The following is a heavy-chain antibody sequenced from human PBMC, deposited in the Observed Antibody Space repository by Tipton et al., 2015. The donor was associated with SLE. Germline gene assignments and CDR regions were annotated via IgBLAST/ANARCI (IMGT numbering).Heavy chain of an antibody. V-gene: IGHV4-61*02. CDR2: IYTSGST. CDR3: ARGLEMASFDY. J-gene: IGHJ4*02. D-gene: IGHD5-24*01. CDR1: GGSISSGSYY. Sequence: TLSLTCTVSGGSISSGSYYWSWIRQPAGKGLEWIGRIYTSGSTNYNPSLKSRVTISVDTSKNQFSLKLSSVTAADTAVYYCARGLEMASFDYWGQGTLVTVSS.